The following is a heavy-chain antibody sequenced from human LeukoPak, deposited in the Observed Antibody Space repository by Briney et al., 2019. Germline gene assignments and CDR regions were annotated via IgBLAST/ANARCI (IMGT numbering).Heavy chain of an antibody. Sequence: SETLSLTCTVSGGSISSYYWMWIRQPPGKGLEWIGYIYDSGSTNYNPSLKSRVTISVDTSKNQFSLKLSSVTAADTAVYYCARGFGRIFGVVTYRYFDYWGQGTLVTVSS. J-gene: IGHJ4*02. CDR3: ARGFGRIFGVVTYRYFDY. D-gene: IGHD3-3*01. V-gene: IGHV4-59*01. CDR1: GGSISSYY. CDR2: IYDSGST.